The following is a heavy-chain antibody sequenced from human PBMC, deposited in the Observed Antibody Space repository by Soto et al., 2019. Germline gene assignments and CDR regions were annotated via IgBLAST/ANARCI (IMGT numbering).Heavy chain of an antibody. D-gene: IGHD3-3*01. CDR2: INPSGGST. CDR1: GYTFTSYY. Sequence: GASVKVSCKASGYTFTSYYMHWVRQAPGQGLEWMGIINPSGGSTSHAQKFQGRVTMTRDTSTSTVYMELSSLRSEDTAVYYCARDLSGDFWSGYSYYYYYMDVWGKGTTVTVSS. J-gene: IGHJ6*03. CDR3: ARDLSGDFWSGYSYYYYYMDV. V-gene: IGHV1-46*03.